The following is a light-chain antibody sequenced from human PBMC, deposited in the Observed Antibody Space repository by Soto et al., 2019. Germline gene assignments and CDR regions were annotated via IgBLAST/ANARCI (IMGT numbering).Light chain of an antibody. Sequence: QSVLTQPASVSGSPGQSITISCTGTSSDVGGYNYVSWYQQHPGKAPKLMIYEVSNRPSGVSNRFSGSKSGNTASLTISGLQAEDEADYYCISYTSSSTLYYVFGTGTKVTVL. CDR2: EVS. V-gene: IGLV2-14*01. CDR1: SSDVGGYNY. J-gene: IGLJ1*01. CDR3: ISYTSSSTLYYV.